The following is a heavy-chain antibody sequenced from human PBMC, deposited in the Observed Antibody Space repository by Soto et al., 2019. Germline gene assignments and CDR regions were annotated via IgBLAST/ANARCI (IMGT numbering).Heavy chain of an antibody. CDR1: GFTFSSYS. J-gene: IGHJ4*02. CDR2: ISSSGSST. D-gene: IGHD3-10*01. V-gene: IGHV3-23*01. Sequence: GGSLRLSCAASGFTFSSYSMNWVRQAPGKGLEWVSSISSSGSSTYYADSVAGRFTISRDNSRNTLYLQMNSLRAEDTAIYYCAKALGRDFSDFDSWGQGTQVTVSS. CDR3: AKALGRDFSDFDS.